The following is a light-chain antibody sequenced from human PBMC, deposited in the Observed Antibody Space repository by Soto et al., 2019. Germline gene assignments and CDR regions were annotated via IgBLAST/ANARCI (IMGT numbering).Light chain of an antibody. J-gene: IGKJ4*01. CDR3: QQRYNWPLT. CDR2: DAS. Sequence: EIVLTQSPATLSSSPGERATLSCRASQSISDYLAWYQQRPGQAPRLLIYDASSRATGVPARFSGSGSGTAFTLTISSLEPEDFAVYYCQQRYNWPLTFGGGTKVEIE. CDR1: QSISDY. V-gene: IGKV3-11*01.